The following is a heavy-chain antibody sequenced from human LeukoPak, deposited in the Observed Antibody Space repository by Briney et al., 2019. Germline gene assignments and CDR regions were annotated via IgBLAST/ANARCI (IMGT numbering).Heavy chain of an antibody. Sequence: SETLSLTCTVSGGSISSGGYYWSWIRQHPGKGLEWIGYTYYSGSTYYNPSLKSRVTISVDTSKNQFSLKLSSVTAADTAVYYCARTDIVVVPAASILFDYWGQGTLVTVSS. CDR3: ARTDIVVVPAASILFDY. D-gene: IGHD2-2*01. J-gene: IGHJ4*02. V-gene: IGHV4-31*03. CDR1: GGSISSGGYY. CDR2: TYYSGST.